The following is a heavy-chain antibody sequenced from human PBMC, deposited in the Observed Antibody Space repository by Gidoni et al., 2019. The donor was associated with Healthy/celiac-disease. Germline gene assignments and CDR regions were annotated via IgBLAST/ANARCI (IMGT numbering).Heavy chain of an antibody. V-gene: IGHV3-23*01. CDR3: AKVLYCSGGSCYSFYFDY. CDR2: ISGSGGST. CDR1: GFTFRSYA. J-gene: IGHJ4*02. Sequence: EVQLLESVGGLVQPGGSLRLSCAASGFTFRSYAMSGVRQAPGKGLEWVSAISGSGGSTYYADSVKGRFTISRDNAKNTLYLQMNSLRAEDTAVYYCAKVLYCSGGSCYSFYFDYWGQGTLVTVSS. D-gene: IGHD2-15*01.